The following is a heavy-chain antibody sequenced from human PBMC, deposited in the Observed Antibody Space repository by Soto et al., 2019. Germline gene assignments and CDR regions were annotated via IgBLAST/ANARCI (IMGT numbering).Heavy chain of an antibody. CDR2: ISAYNGNT. V-gene: IGHV1-18*01. CDR1: GYTFTSYG. CDR3: ARDRGLSVWFGELSRGMDV. D-gene: IGHD3-10*01. Sequence: ASVKVSCKASGYTFTSYGISWVRQAPGQGLEWMGWISAYNGNTNYAQKLQGRVTMTTDTSTSTAYMELRSLRSDDTAVYYCARDRGLSVWFGELSRGMDVWGQGTTVTVSS. J-gene: IGHJ6*02.